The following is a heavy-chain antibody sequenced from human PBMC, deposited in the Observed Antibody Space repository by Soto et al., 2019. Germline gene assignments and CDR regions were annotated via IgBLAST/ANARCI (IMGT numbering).Heavy chain of an antibody. CDR2: YYWDEDE. Sequence: QITLKESGPTLVKPTQTLKLTCTFSGFSFSDGAVGVGWFRQSPGKAPEWLAIYYWDEDEWHSPSLRTRLSISYEAARSQVVLSMVDMDPQDTATYVCARGRRRESCWGGDWYYFDVWGQGLQVAAS. CDR3: ARGRRRESCWGGDWYYFDV. V-gene: IGHV2-5*02. CDR1: GFSFSDGAVG. D-gene: IGHD2-21*01. J-gene: IGHJ4*02.